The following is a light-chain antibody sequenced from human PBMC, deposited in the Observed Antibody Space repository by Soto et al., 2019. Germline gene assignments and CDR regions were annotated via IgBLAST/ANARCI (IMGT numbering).Light chain of an antibody. CDR1: TNDIGRFNY. CDR2: DVS. Sequence: QSALTQPASVSGSPGQAITISCTGTTNDIGRFNYVSWYQHHPGKAPKLMIYDVSNRPSGLSNRFSGSKSGNTASLIISGLQTEDEADYYCASYTTSSTVIFGGGTKVTVL. J-gene: IGLJ2*01. CDR3: ASYTTSSTVI. V-gene: IGLV2-14*03.